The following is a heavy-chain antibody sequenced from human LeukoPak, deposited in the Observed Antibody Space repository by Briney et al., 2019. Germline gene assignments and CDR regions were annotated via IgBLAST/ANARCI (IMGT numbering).Heavy chain of an antibody. CDR3: AKDSTAMIVAPDGY. CDR2: ISWNSGSI. V-gene: IGHV3-9*03. Sequence: GGSLRLSCAASGFTFDDYAMPWVRQAPRNCLQWVSGISWNSGSIGYADSVKGRFTISRDNAKNSLYLQMNSLRAEDMALYYCAKDSTAMIVAPDGYWGQGTLVTVSS. D-gene: IGHD3-22*01. J-gene: IGHJ4*02. CDR1: GFTFDDYA.